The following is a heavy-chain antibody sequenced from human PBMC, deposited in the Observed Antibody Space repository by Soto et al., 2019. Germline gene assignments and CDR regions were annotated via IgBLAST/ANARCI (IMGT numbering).Heavy chain of an antibody. Sequence: GGSLRLSCAASGFTFSSYSMNWVRQAPGKGLEWVSSISSSSSYIYYADSVKGRFTISRDNAKNSLYLQMNSLRAEDTAVYYCARDLRTGSPYYYYGMDVWGKGPRSPSPQ. D-gene: IGHD1-1*01. J-gene: IGHJ6*01. CDR2: ISSSSSYI. V-gene: IGHV3-21*01. CDR3: ARDLRTGSPYYYYGMDV. CDR1: GFTFSSYS.